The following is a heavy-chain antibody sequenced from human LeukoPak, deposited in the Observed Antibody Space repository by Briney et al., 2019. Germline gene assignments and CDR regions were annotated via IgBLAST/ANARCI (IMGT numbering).Heavy chain of an antibody. CDR2: FDPEDGET. D-gene: IGHD2-15*01. J-gene: IGHJ4*02. CDR3: ASFPGDCSGGSCYRRTGYFDY. Sequence: GASVKVSCKVSGYTLTELSMHWVRQAPGKGLEWMGGFDPEDGETIYAQKFQGRVTMTEDTSTDTAYMELSSLRSEDTAVYYRASFPGDCSGGSCYRRTGYFDYWGQGTLVTVSS. V-gene: IGHV1-24*01. CDR1: GYTLTELS.